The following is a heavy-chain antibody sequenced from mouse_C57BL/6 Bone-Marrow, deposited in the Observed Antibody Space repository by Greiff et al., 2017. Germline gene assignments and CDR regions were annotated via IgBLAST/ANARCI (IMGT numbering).Heavy chain of an antibody. CDR3: AREGLYYGYSYGYFEV. D-gene: IGHD1-1*01. V-gene: IGHV1-39*01. CDR1: GYSFTDYN. Sequence: VQLQQSGPELVKPGASVKISCKASGYSFTDYNMNWVKQSNGKSLEWIGVIHPNYGTTSYNQKFKGKATLTVDQSSSTAYMQLNSLTSEVSACYYCAREGLYYGYSYGYFEVWGTGTTVTVSS. CDR2: IHPNYGTT. J-gene: IGHJ1*03.